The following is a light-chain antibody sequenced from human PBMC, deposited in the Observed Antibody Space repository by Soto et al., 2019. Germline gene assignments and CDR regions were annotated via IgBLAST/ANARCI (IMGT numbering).Light chain of an antibody. Sequence: IVLTHSPGTLSLSPGESASLSCRASQRVSSSYLAWYQQKPGQAPRLVIYGASSGATGIPDRFSGSGSGTDFTLTISRLEPEDFAVYYCHQYGTSPLTFGPGTKVDIK. CDR2: GAS. V-gene: IGKV3-20*01. CDR1: QRVSSSY. J-gene: IGKJ3*01. CDR3: HQYGTSPLT.